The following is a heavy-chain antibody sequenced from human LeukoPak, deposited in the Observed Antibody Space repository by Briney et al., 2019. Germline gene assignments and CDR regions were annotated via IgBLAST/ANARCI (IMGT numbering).Heavy chain of an antibody. CDR2: IKSKIDGGTT. CDR1: GFPLSNAW. Sequence: GGSLRLSCAASGFPLSNAWMTWVRQAPGKGLEWVGRIKSKIDGGTTDYAAPVKGRFTISRDDSKNTLYLQMNSLKTEDSAVYYCAGWSYYFDYWGQGALVTVSS. D-gene: IGHD6-19*01. J-gene: IGHJ4*02. V-gene: IGHV3-15*01. CDR3: AGWSYYFDY.